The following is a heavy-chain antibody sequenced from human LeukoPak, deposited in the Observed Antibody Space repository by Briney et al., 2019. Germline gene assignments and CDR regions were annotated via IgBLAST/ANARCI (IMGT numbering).Heavy chain of an antibody. D-gene: IGHD2-2*01. Sequence: LRLSCAASGFTFSSYWSWIRQHPGKGLEWIGYIYYNGSAFYNPSLKSRITILVDMSLNQFSLKLSSVTAADTAVYYCARSRGITSQYQLLTHDYYYYYMDVWGKGTTVTVSS. J-gene: IGHJ6*03. CDR2: IYYNGSA. V-gene: IGHV4-31*02. CDR3: ARSRGITSQYQLLTHDYYYYYMDV. CDR1: GFTFSSY.